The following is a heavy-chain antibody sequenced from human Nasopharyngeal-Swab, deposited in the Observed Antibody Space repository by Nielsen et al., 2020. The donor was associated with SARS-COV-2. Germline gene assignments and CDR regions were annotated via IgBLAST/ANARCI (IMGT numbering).Heavy chain of an antibody. V-gene: IGHV4-34*01. J-gene: IGHJ6*02. CDR2: INHSGST. CDR3: ARGSTMNGYYGMDV. D-gene: IGHD3-22*01. CDR1: GGSFNGYY. Sequence: SETLSLTCVVYGGSFNGYYWSWIRQSPGKGLECIVEINHSGSTNYNPSLKSRVTISVDTSKTQSSLKLSSVTAADTAVYYCARGSTMNGYYGMDVWGQGTTVTVSS.